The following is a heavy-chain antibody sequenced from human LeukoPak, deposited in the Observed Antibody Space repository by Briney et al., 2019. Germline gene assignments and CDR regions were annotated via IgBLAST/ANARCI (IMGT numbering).Heavy chain of an antibody. V-gene: IGHV1-18*01. J-gene: IGHJ3*02. CDR3: ASLKNSYDSSGYLVTDAFDI. CDR1: GYTFSTYG. CDR2: VTTHKSNT. Sequence: GASVKVSCKASGYTFSTYGIGWVRQAPGQGLHFMGWVTTHKSNTNFALNLQGRVTMTTDTSTSTAYMELRSLRSDDTAVYYCASLKNSYDSSGYLVTDAFDIWGQGTMVTVSS. D-gene: IGHD3-22*01.